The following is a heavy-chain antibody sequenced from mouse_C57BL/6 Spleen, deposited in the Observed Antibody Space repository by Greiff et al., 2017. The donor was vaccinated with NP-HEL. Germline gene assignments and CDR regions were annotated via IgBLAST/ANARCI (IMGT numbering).Heavy chain of an antibody. V-gene: IGHV5-6*01. Sequence: EVQLQESGGDLVKPGGSLKLSCAASGFTFSSYGMSWVRQTPDKRLEWVATISSGGSYTYYPDSVKGRFTISRDNAKNTLYLQMSSLKSEDTAMYYCARHVDYGSSYDYAMDYWGQGTSVTVSS. J-gene: IGHJ4*01. D-gene: IGHD1-1*01. CDR2: ISSGGSYT. CDR1: GFTFSSYG. CDR3: ARHVDYGSSYDYAMDY.